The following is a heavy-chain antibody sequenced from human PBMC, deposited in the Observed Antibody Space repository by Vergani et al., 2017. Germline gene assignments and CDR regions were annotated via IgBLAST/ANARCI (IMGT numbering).Heavy chain of an antibody. CDR3: ARTESFILRYFHWAL. CDR1: GRSITSSSYY. V-gene: IGHV4-39*01. D-gene: IGHD3-9*01. J-gene: IGHJ4*02. Sequence: QLHLQESGPGLVTPSETLSLTCTVSGRSITSSSYYWGWIRQPPGKGLEWIGNIYHSGGAYYNPSLKGRVTISVDTSKNQFSLEVTSVTAADTAIYFCARTESFILRYFHWALWGQGTLVTVSS. CDR2: IYHSGGA.